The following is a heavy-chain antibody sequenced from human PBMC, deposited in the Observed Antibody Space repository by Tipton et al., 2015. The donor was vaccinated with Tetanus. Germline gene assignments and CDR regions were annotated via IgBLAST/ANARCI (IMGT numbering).Heavy chain of an antibody. V-gene: IGHV4-31*03. CDR2: IYSSGST. J-gene: IGHJ4*02. CDR3: ARDQARGARGWNYFDF. D-gene: IGHD1-26*01. Sequence: TLSLTCTVSGVSISGGRYYWSWIRQRPGKGLEWIGDIYSSGSTYTDPSLKGRVTISVDTSESQFSLRLNSVTAADTAVYYCARDQARGARGWNYFDFWGLGTLVTVSS. CDR1: GVSISGGRYY.